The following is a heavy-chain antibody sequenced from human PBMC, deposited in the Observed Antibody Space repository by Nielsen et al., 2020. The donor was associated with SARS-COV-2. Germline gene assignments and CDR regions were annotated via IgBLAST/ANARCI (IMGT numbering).Heavy chain of an antibody. V-gene: IGHV3-7*01. J-gene: IGHJ5*02. D-gene: IGHD2-15*01. Sequence: WIRQPPGKGLEWVANIKQDGSEKFYVDSVKGRFTISRDNVKNSLYLQMNSLRAEDTAVYYCARLPGYCSGGSCYLNGWFDPWGQGTLVTVSS. CDR3: ARLPGYCSGGSCYLNGWFDP. CDR2: IKQDGSEK.